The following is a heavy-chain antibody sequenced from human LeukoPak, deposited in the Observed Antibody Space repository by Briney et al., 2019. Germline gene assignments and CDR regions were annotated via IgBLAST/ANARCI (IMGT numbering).Heavy chain of an antibody. J-gene: IGHJ6*03. CDR3: SRGTRGLRPHYYYYMDV. CDR1: VDTFTSYD. CDR2: MNPNSGNT. Sequence: ASVKVSCKASVDTFTSYDINWVRQATGQGLEWMGWMNPNSGNTGYAQKFQGRVTTTRNTSISTAYMELSSLRSEDTAVYYCSRGTRGLRPHYYYYMDVWGKGTTVTVSS. D-gene: IGHD5-12*01. V-gene: IGHV1-8*01.